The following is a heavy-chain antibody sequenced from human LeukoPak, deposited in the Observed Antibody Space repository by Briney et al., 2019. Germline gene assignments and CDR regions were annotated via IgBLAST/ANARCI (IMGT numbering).Heavy chain of an antibody. CDR3: ARAGSAYYYYYMDV. CDR1: GFTFDDYG. Sequence: GGSLRLSCAASGFTFDDYGMSWVRQAPGKGLEWVSGINWNGGSTGYADSVKGRLTISRDNAKNSLYLQMNSLRAEDTALYYCARAGSAYYYYYMDVWGKGTTVTVSS. D-gene: IGHD3-10*01. CDR2: INWNGGST. V-gene: IGHV3-20*04. J-gene: IGHJ6*03.